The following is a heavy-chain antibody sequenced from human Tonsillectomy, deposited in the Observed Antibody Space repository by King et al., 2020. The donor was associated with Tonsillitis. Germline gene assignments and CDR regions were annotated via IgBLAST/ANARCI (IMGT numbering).Heavy chain of an antibody. CDR3: SRDADRRRFFDL. J-gene: IGHJ2*01. Sequence: QLVQSGAEVKKPGASVKVFCKASGDTFTDYYLYWGRQAPGHGLEWMGWINPNTGGANSAQNFTVRVTMTRDTSINTAYMELSGLTYDDTAVYYCSRDADRRRFFDLWGRGTLVTVSS. CDR1: GDTFTDYY. CDR2: INPNTGGA. V-gene: IGHV1-2*02.